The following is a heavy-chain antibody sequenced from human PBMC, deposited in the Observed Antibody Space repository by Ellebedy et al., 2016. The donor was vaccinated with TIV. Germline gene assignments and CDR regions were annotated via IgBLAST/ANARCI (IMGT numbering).Heavy chain of an antibody. CDR1: GFTFSSYS. Sequence: GESLKISCAASGFTFSSYSMNWVRQAPGKGLEWVSSISSSSSYIYYADSVRGRFTISRDNAKNSLYLQMNSLRAEDTAIYYCARDFHLTGGSFLYVDYWGQGTLVTVSS. CDR3: ARDFHLTGGSFLYVDY. CDR2: ISSSSSYI. J-gene: IGHJ4*02. V-gene: IGHV3-21*04. D-gene: IGHD2-2*02.